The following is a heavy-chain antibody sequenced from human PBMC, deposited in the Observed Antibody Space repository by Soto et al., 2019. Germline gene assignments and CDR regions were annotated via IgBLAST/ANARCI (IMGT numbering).Heavy chain of an antibody. Sequence: PSETLSLTCPFSCGSISSYYWSLIRQPAGKGLEWIGRIYTSGSTNYNPSLKSRVTMSVDTSKNQFSLKLSSVTAADTAVYYCARAAVAGHFDYWGQGTLVTVSS. V-gene: IGHV4-4*07. CDR1: CGSISSYY. CDR2: IYTSGST. D-gene: IGHD6-19*01. J-gene: IGHJ4*02. CDR3: ARAAVAGHFDY.